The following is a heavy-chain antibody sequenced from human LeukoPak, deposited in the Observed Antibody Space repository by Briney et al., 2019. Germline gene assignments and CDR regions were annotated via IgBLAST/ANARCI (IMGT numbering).Heavy chain of an antibody. D-gene: IGHD6-19*01. CDR2: ISSGSSYI. J-gene: IGHJ4*02. Sequence: GGSLRLSCAASGFTFSSYSMNWVRQAPGKGLEWLSSISSGSSYIYYADSVKGRFTISRDNAKNSLYLQMNSLRAEDTAVYYCARDFFSSSGLAGGWGQGTLVTVSS. CDR1: GFTFSSYS. CDR3: ARDFFSSSGLAGG. V-gene: IGHV3-21*01.